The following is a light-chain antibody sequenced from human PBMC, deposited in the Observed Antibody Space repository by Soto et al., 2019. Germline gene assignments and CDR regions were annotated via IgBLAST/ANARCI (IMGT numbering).Light chain of an antibody. CDR3: QQFSLYWA. V-gene: IGKV1-5*01. CDR2: NAD. Sequence: DIHMTQSPPTLSASVGDRVTITCRASQDINRWLAWYQQKPGKAPKILIYNADALESGVPSRFSGSGYGTEFILTISSLQPDDFATYYCQQFSLYWAFAQGTKVDI. J-gene: IGKJ1*01. CDR1: QDINRW.